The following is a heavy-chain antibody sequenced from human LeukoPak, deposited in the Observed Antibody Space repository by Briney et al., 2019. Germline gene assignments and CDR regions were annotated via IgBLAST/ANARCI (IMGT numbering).Heavy chain of an antibody. V-gene: IGHV3-23*01. CDR1: GFTFSSYA. CDR2: ISGSGGST. Sequence: GGSLRLSCAASGFTFSSYAMSWVRQAPGKGLEWVSAISGSGGSTYFADSVKGRFTISRDNSKNTLYLQMNSLRAGDTAVYYCARKTALTYHDAYDVWGQGTVVTVSS. CDR3: ARKTALTYHDAYDV. J-gene: IGHJ3*01. D-gene: IGHD4-17*01.